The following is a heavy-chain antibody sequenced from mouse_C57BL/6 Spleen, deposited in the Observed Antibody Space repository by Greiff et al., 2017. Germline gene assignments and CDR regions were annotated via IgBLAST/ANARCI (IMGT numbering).Heavy chain of an antibody. Sequence: QVQLQQPGAELVKPGASVKLSCKASGYTFTSYWMQWVKQRPGQGLEWIGEIDPSDSYTNYNQKFKGKATLTVDTSSSTAYMQLSSLTSEDSAVYYCARTGTNHYYAMDYWGQGTSLTVSS. D-gene: IGHD4-1*01. CDR3: ARTGTNHYYAMDY. CDR1: GYTFTSYW. CDR2: IDPSDSYT. V-gene: IGHV1-50*01. J-gene: IGHJ4*01.